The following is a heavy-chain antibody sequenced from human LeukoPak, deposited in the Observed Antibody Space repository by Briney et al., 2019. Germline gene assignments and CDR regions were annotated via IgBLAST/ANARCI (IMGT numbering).Heavy chain of an antibody. CDR2: IYYTGTT. V-gene: IGHV4-59*08. CDR3: ARRFAVNPRYAFDI. Sequence: SETLSLTSSVSGGSISTYFWTWIRQPPGKGREWIGSIYYTGTTNYNPSLKSRVTISLDMSKNQFSLKLTSVTAADTAVYYCARRFAVNPRYAFDIWGQGTMVTVSS. D-gene: IGHD4-17*01. CDR1: GGSISTYF. J-gene: IGHJ3*02.